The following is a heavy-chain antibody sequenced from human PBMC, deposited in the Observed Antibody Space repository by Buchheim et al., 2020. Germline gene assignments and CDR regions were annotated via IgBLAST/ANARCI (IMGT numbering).Heavy chain of an antibody. Sequence: EVQPVESGGGLVEPGGSLRLSCAASGFTFSNYAMHWVRQVIGKGLEWVSTIGVGGDTYYPGSVKGRFTISRENAKNSLYLQMNSLRAGDTAVYYCSRGAGELELRTMDVWGQGTT. J-gene: IGHJ6*02. CDR1: GFTFSNYA. D-gene: IGHD1-7*01. V-gene: IGHV3-13*04. CDR2: IGVGGDT. CDR3: SRGAGELELRTMDV.